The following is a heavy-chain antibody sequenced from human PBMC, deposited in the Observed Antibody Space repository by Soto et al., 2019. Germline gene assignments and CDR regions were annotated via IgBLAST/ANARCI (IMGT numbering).Heavy chain of an antibody. J-gene: IGHJ5*02. D-gene: IGHD2-2*01. CDR1: GGSFSGYY. V-gene: IGHV4-34*01. Sequence: TSETLSLTCAVYGGSFSGYYWTWIRQPPGTGLEWIGEINHSGSTNYNPSLKSRVTISVDTSKNQFSLKLSSVTAADTAVYYCARDGKSGSTFDPWGQGTLVTVSS. CDR3: ARDGKSGSTFDP. CDR2: INHSGST.